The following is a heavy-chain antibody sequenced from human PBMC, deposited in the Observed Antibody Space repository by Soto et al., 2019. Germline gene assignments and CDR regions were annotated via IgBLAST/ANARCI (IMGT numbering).Heavy chain of an antibody. CDR2: IYYSGST. D-gene: IGHD6-13*01. V-gene: IGHV4-39*01. CDR1: GGSISSSSYY. CDR3: ARQEGGSSWYYYYGMDV. Sequence: SETLSLTCTVSGGSISSSSYYWGWIRQPPGKGLEWIGSIYYSGSTYYNPSLKSRVNISVDTSKNQFSLKLSSVTAAHTAVYYCARQEGGSSWYYYYGMDVWGQGTTVTVSS. J-gene: IGHJ6*02.